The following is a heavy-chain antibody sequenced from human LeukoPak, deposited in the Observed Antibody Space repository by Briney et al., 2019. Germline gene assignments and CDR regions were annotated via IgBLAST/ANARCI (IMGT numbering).Heavy chain of an antibody. J-gene: IGHJ6*03. CDR3: ARGVFSRSRWYSHYYMDV. CDR2: INHSGST. D-gene: IGHD6-13*01. CDR1: GGSFSGYY. Sequence: SETLSLTCAVYGGSFSGYYWSWIRQPPGKGLEWIGEINHSGSTNYNPSLKSRVTISVDTSKNQFSLKLSSVTAADTAVYYCARGVFSRSRWYSHYYMDVWGKGTTVTVSS. V-gene: IGHV4-34*01.